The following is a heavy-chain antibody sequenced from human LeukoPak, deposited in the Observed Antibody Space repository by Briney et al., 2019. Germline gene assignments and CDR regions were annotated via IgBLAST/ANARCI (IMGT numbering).Heavy chain of an antibody. D-gene: IGHD3-10*01. CDR2: INHSGST. J-gene: IGHJ4*02. CDR3: AGGNTYYYFDY. Sequence: SETLSLTCAVYGGSFSGCYWSWIRQPPGKGLEWIGEINHSGSTNYNPSLKSRVTISVDTSKNQFSLKLSSVTAADTAVYYCAGGNTYYYFDYWGQGTLVTVSS. V-gene: IGHV4-34*01. CDR1: GGSFSGCY.